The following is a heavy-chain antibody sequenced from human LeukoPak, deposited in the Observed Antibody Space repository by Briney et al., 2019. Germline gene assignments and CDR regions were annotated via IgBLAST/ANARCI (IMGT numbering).Heavy chain of an antibody. D-gene: IGHD6-19*01. V-gene: IGHV4-30-4*01. J-gene: IGHJ4*02. CDR1: GGSISSGDYY. CDR3: ARGREIAVAGPPEFDY. CDR2: IYYSGST. Sequence: SQTLSLTCTVSGGSISSGDYYWSWIRQPPGKGLEWIGYIYYSGSTYYNPSLKSRVTISVDTSKNQFSLKLSSVTAADTAVYYCARGREIAVAGPPEFDYWGQGTLVTVSS.